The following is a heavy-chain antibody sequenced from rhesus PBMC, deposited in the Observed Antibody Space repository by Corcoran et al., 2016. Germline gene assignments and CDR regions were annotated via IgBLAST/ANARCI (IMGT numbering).Heavy chain of an antibody. D-gene: IGHD6-25*01. CDR3: AKDQGQHPFSAAGGY. J-gene: IGHJ4*01. Sequence: EVQLVESGGGLVQPGGSLRLSCAASGFTFSSYGMSWVRQAQGKGLEWVSYISNGGVTTYYADSVKGRFTSARDNSKNTLSLQMNSLRAEDTAVYYCAKDQGQHPFSAAGGYWGQGVLVTVSS. V-gene: IGHV3S5*01. CDR1: GFTFSSYG. CDR2: ISNGGVTT.